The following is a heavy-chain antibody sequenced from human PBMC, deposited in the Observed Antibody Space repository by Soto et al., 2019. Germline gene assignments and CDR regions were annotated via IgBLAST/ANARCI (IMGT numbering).Heavy chain of an antibody. CDR3: ARGPSGDKVDY. V-gene: IGHV4-30-4*01. D-gene: IGHD7-27*01. CDR2: IYDVGTT. CDR1: GGSISSAAYC. J-gene: IGHJ4*02. Sequence: QVQLQESGPRLLSPSQTLSLTCTVSGGSISSAAYCWSWIRQSPDKGLEWIGHIYDVGTTYSSPSLKGRVTISADTSENQFSLKLNSVSAAYTAVYYCARGPSGDKVDYWGQGIQVTASS.